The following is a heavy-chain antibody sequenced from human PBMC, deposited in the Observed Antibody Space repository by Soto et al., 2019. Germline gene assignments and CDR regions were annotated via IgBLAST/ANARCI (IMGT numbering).Heavy chain of an antibody. J-gene: IGHJ6*02. CDR3: AGDNYYCWSGYNLPYCYYGMDV. CDR2: IKQDGSEK. D-gene: IGHD3-3*01. V-gene: IGHV3-7*01. Sequence: PGGSLRLSCAASGFTFSRYWMSWVSQAPGKGLEWVANIKQDGSEKYYVDSVKGRFTISRDDAKNSLYLQMNSLRAEDTAVYYWAGDNYYCWSGYNLPYCYYGMDVWGQGTTVTVSS. CDR1: GFTFSRYW.